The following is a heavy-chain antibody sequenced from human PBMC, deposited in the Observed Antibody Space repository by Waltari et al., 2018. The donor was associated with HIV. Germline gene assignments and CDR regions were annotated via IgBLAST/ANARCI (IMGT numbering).Heavy chain of an antibody. CDR1: GFAFNSYG. Sequence: QVQLVESGGGVVEPGRSLSLACVGSGFAFNSYGVDGVRQAPGEGLEWEALIPYDGRNIHSADSVRGRFTISRDNSKNTVYLQMNGLRPEDTAVYYCAGGYNWNIRTPGFCDYWGQGTLVTVSS. D-gene: IGHD1-1*01. V-gene: IGHV3-30*04. CDR3: AGGYNWNIRTPGFCDY. CDR2: IPYDGRNI. J-gene: IGHJ4*02.